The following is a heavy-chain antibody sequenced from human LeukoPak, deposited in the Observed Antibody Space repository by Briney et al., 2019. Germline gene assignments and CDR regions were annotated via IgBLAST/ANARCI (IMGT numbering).Heavy chain of an antibody. J-gene: IGHJ4*02. V-gene: IGHV4-59*01. CDR1: GVSISSYY. CDR3: ARDRASYGGPGMVDY. D-gene: IGHD4-23*01. CDR2: IYYSGST. Sequence: SQTLSLTCTVSGVSISSYYWSWIRQPPGKGLEWIGYIYYSGSTNYNPSLKSRVTISVDTSKNQFSLKLSSVPAADTAVYYCARDRASYGGPGMVDYWGQGTLVTVSS.